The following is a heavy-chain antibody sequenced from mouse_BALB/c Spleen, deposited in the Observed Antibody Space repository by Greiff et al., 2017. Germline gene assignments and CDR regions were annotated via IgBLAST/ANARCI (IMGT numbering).Heavy chain of an antibody. Sequence: EVMLVESGGGLVQPGGSLKLSCAASGFTFSSYTMSWVRQTPEKRLEWVAYISNGGGSTYYPDTVKGRFTISRDNAKNTLYLQMSSLKSEDTAMYYGARSLAYYRYEGFAYWGQGTLVTVSA. CDR3: ARSLAYYRYEGFAY. J-gene: IGHJ3*01. D-gene: IGHD2-14*01. CDR2: ISNGGGST. CDR1: GFTFSSYT. V-gene: IGHV5-12-2*01.